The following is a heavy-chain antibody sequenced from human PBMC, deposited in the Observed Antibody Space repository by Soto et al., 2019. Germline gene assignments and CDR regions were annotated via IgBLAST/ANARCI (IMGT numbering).Heavy chain of an antibody. D-gene: IGHD4-17*01. Sequence: QVRLEESGPGLVKPSETLSLICSVSGGSVNNANYFWNWIRHHPENGLEWIVYIYYSGSTRYNPSFKTRATLSIDTSKNLFSLRLHSVTVADTAVYFCARDADYGGSRGGMDVWGRGTTVTVSS. J-gene: IGHJ6*02. V-gene: IGHV4-31*03. CDR2: IYYSGST. CDR1: GGSVNNANYF. CDR3: ARDADYGGSRGGMDV.